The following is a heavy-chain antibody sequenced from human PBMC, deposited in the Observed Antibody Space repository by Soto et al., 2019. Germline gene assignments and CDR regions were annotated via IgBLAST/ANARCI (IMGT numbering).Heavy chain of an antibody. CDR2: IYWDDDK. V-gene: IGHV2-5*02. D-gene: IGHD3-3*01. CDR3: AHHKLRFHECWFDP. Sequence: QITLKESGPTLVKPTQTLTLTCTFSGFSLSTSGVGGGWLSQPPGKALEWLALIYWDDDKRYSPSLKSRLTITKDTSKNQVVLTMTNMDPVDTATFYCAHHKLRFHECWFDPWGQGTLVTVSS. CDR1: GFSLSTSGVG. J-gene: IGHJ5*02.